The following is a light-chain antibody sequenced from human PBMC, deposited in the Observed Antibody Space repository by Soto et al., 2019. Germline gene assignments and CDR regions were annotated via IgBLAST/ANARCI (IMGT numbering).Light chain of an antibody. CDR2: TAS. CDR1: QSISAW. CDR3: QQYNTWT. Sequence: DIQMTQSPSTLSASVGDTVTITCRASQSISAWLAWYQQKAGKAPKLLIYTASSLENGVPSRFSGSGSGTEFTLTISSLQPDDFATYYCQQYNTWTFGQGTKVEIK. J-gene: IGKJ1*01. V-gene: IGKV1-5*03.